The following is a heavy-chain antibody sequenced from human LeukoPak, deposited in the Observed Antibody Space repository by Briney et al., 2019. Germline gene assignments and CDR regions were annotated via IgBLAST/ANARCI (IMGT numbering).Heavy chain of an antibody. CDR1: GGTFSSYA. CDR2: IIPILGIA. V-gene: IGHV1-69*04. J-gene: IGHJ6*02. D-gene: IGHD3-16*01. Sequence: SVKVPCKASGGTFSSYAISWVRQAPGQGLEWMGRIIPILGIANYAQKFQGRVTITADKSTSTAYMELSSLRSEDTAVYYCASGDYSDYYYYGMDVWGQGTTVTVSS. CDR3: ASGDYSDYYYYGMDV.